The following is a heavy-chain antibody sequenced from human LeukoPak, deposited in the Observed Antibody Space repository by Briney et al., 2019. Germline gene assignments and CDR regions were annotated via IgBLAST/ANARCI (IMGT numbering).Heavy chain of an antibody. CDR2: ISYDGSNK. CDR1: GFTFSSYA. CDR3: ARDYYDFWSGYGQVGWFDP. Sequence: PGRSLRLSCAASGFTFSSYAMHWVRQAPGKGLEWVAVISYDGSNKYYADSVKGRFTISRDNSKNTLYLQMNSLRAEDTAVYYCARDYYDFWSGYGQVGWFDPWGQGTLVTVSS. V-gene: IGHV3-30*01. D-gene: IGHD3-3*01. J-gene: IGHJ5*02.